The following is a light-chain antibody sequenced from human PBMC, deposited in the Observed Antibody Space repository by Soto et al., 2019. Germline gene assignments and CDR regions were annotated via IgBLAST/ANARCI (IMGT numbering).Light chain of an antibody. CDR3: QPCHDWPLT. CDR2: SAS. Sequence: EIVMTQSPATLSVSPGESFTLSCRASQSVSSNLGWYQQKPGQAPRLLIYSASTRSTVIAARFSGSGSGTEFTLTISSLQSEDFAIYYCQPCHDWPLTFGGGTKVEIQ. V-gene: IGKV3-15*01. CDR1: QSVSSN. J-gene: IGKJ4*01.